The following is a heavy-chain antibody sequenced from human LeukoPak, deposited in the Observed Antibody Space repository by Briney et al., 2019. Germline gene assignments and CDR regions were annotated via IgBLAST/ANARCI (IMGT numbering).Heavy chain of an antibody. CDR2: INHSGST. D-gene: IGHD4-11*01. CDR1: GGSISSSSYY. J-gene: IGHJ6*02. V-gene: IGHV4-39*07. CDR3: ARGHDYSNRRMYYYGMDV. Sequence: SETLSLTCTVSGGSISSSSYYWSWIRQPPGKGLEWIGEINHSGSTNYNPSLKSRVTISVDTSKNQFSLKLSSVTAADTAVYYCARGHDYSNRRMYYYGMDVWGQGTTVTVSS.